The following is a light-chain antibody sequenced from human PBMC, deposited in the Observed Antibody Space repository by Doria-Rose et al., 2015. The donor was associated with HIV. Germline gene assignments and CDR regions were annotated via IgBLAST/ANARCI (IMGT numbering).Light chain of an antibody. CDR1: QSFSSTC. Sequence: TQSPGTLSLSPGERATLSCRASQSFSSTCLAWYQQKTGQAPSLLIYDGSTRATGIPDRFSASGSGADFTPTINRLEPEDSAPYYCLQYGTSWTFGQGTKVEI. CDR2: DGS. V-gene: IGKV3-20*01. CDR3: LQYGTSWT. J-gene: IGKJ1*01.